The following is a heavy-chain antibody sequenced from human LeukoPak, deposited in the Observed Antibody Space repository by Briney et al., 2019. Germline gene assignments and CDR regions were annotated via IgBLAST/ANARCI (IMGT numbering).Heavy chain of an antibody. J-gene: IGHJ6*03. CDR2: IKQDGSEK. CDR3: ARGGATNYYYYYYMDV. Sequence: GGSLRLSCAASGFTFSSYWMSWVRQAPGKGLEWVANIKQDGSEKYYVDSVKGRFTISRDNAKNSLYLQMNSLRAEDTAVYYCARGGATNYYYYYYMDVWGKGTTVTVSS. CDR1: GFTFSSYW. V-gene: IGHV3-7*01. D-gene: IGHD1-26*01.